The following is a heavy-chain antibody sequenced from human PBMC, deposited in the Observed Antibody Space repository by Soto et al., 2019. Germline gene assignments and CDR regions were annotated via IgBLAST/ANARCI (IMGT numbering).Heavy chain of an antibody. CDR2: IKSNATSYTT. V-gene: IGHV3-72*01. D-gene: IGHD6-19*01. CDR1: GFTFSDHY. Sequence: EVQLVESGGGLVQPEGSLRLSCAASGFTFSDHYMDWVRQALGKGLEWVCRIKSNATSYTTEYDSLGTGRFIISRDDSKNSVFLQMNRLKTDGTAVYYCTRVRLGSHRHSDYWGQGIIVTVSS. CDR3: TRVRLGSHRHSDY. J-gene: IGHJ4*02.